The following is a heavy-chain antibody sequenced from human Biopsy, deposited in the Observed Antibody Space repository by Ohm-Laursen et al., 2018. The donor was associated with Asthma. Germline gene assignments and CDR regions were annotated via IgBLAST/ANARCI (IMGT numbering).Heavy chain of an antibody. CDR1: GGSISGFY. D-gene: IGHD3-3*01. V-gene: IGHV4-59*01. Sequence: PGTLSLTCPVSGGSISGFYWSWIRQPPGKGLEWIGYIYYTGTTNYNPSPKSRVSISVDTSKNQFSLKLTSVTAADTAVYYCARDFGGWYYFDNWGQGSLVTVSS. J-gene: IGHJ4*02. CDR3: ARDFGGWYYFDN. CDR2: IYYTGTT.